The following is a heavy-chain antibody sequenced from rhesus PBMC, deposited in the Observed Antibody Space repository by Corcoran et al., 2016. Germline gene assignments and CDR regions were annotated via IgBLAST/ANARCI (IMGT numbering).Heavy chain of an antibody. Sequence: QVQLQASGPGLVKPSETLPPTCALSRASTSTTIRSLIRKAPGRGLGWIGRIYGSGGSTDYNPSVKSRVTISLGTSKNQFSLKLSSVTAADTAVYYCARGLQLFVGSWNEDGLDSWGQGVVVTVSS. CDR2: IYGSGGST. CDR1: RASTSTTI. D-gene: IGHD6-25*01. CDR3: ARGLQLFVGSWNEDGLDS. V-gene: IGHV4S2*01. J-gene: IGHJ6*01.